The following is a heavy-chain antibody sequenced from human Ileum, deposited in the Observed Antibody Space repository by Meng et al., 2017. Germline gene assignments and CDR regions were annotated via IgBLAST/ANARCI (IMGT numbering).Heavy chain of an antibody. D-gene: IGHD3-16*02. CDR2: IYNSGST. J-gene: IGHJ4*02. CDR1: GDSISGSTYY. V-gene: IGHV4-39*01. CDR3: GRFARGYIWESDRYFH. Sequence: QLRLQESGPGQVEPSETLSLICSVSGDSISGSTYYWGWIRQPPGGGLGWIGGIYNSGSTYYNPPVGVRVGISVGKSRNQFSLKLSSVTATGTAVYFWGRFARGYIWESDRYFHLGQGTLVTVSS.